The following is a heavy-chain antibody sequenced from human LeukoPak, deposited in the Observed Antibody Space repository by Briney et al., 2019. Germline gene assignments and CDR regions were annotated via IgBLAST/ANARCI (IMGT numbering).Heavy chain of an antibody. J-gene: IGHJ4*02. D-gene: IGHD3-16*02. CDR2: IWSSTI. V-gene: IGHV3-11*01. CDR1: GFSFSDYY. CDR3: AKGLITFGGVIALFDY. Sequence: KTGGSLRLSCAASGFSFSDYYMSWIRQAPGKGLEWVSYIWSSTISYTDSVKGRFTISRDNAKNSLYLQMNSLRAEDTALYYCAKGLITFGGVIALFDYWGQGTLVTVSS.